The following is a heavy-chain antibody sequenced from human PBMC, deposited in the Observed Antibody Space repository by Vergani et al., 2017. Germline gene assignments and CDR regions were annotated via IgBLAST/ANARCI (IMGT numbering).Heavy chain of an antibody. J-gene: IGHJ3*02. CDR1: GYSFTSYW. D-gene: IGHD1-26*01. V-gene: IGHV5-51*01. CDR3: ASFSIVGATTNAFDI. Sequence: EVQLVQSGAEVKKPGESLKISCKGSGYSFTSYWIGWVRQMPGKGLEWMGIIYPGDSDTRYSPSFQGQFTISTDQSISTAYLQWSSLKASDTAMYYCASFSIVGATTNAFDIWGQGTMVTVSS. CDR2: IYPGDSDT.